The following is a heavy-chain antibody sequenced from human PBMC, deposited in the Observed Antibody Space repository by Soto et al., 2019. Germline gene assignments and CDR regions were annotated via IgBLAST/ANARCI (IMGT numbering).Heavy chain of an antibody. Sequence: QVQLQQWGAGLLKPSETLSLTCAVYGGSFSGYYWSWIRQPPGKGLEWIGEINHSGSTNYNPSLKSRVTISVDTSKNQFSLKLSSVTAADTAVYYCASGHRRGVKYDYWGQGTLVTVSS. CDR3: ASGHRRGVKYDY. CDR2: INHSGST. D-gene: IGHD3-10*01. J-gene: IGHJ4*02. V-gene: IGHV4-34*01. CDR1: GGSFSGYY.